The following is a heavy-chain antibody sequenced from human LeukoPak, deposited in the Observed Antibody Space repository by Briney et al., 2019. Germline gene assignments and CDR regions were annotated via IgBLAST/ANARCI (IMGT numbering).Heavy chain of an antibody. CDR1: GFTFSSYS. CDR2: ISSSSSYI. Sequence: GGSLRLSCAASGFTFSSYSMNWVRQAPGKGLEWVSSISSSSSYIYYADSVKGRFTISRDNARNSLYLQMNSLRAEDTAVYYCARGSIAVAGTYVYWGQGTLVTVSS. V-gene: IGHV3-21*01. D-gene: IGHD6-19*01. J-gene: IGHJ4*02. CDR3: ARGSIAVAGTYVY.